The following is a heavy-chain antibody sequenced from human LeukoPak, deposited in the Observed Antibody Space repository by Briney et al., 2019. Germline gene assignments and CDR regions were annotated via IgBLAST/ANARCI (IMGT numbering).Heavy chain of an antibody. Sequence: GSLRLSCAASGFTFNNFGMNWVRQAPGKGLEWVSSISSSSDYIYYADSVKGRFTISRDNAKNSLYLQMKSLRAEDTAVYYCARGKTSQNIVTRKTYNWFDPWGQGTLVTVSS. CDR2: ISSSSDYI. CDR3: ARGKTSQNIVTRKTYNWFDP. V-gene: IGHV3-21*01. CDR1: GFTFNNFG. J-gene: IGHJ5*02. D-gene: IGHD2/OR15-2a*01.